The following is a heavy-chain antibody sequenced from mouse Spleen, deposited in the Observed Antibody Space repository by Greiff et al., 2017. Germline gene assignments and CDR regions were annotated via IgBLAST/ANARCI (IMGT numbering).Heavy chain of an antibody. J-gene: IGHJ1*03. D-gene: IGHD2-5*01. V-gene: IGHV1-22*01. CDR1: GYTFTDYN. CDR3: ARDYSNYWYFDV. Sequence: VHVKQSGPELVKPGASVKMSCKASGYTFTDYNMHWVKQSHGKSLEWIGYINPNNGGTSYNQKFKGKATLTVNKSSSTAYMELRSLTSEDSAVYYCARDYSNYWYFDVWGTGTTVTVSS. CDR2: INPNNGGT.